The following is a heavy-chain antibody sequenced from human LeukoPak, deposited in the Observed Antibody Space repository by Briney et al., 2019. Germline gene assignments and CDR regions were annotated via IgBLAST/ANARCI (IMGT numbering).Heavy chain of an antibody. V-gene: IGHV3-30*18. J-gene: IGHJ4*01. D-gene: IGHD5-18*01. CDR1: GFTFSDYG. Sequence: GGSLRLSCAASGFTFSDYGRHWVRQAPGKGLEWVGVIYFDGTNTDYAASLNPRFSASTAISKNTVYLQLNSLRPEDTATYSCAKDRIQLWPRNPPHEIDFWGHGTLVAVSS. CDR3: AKDRIQLWPRNPPHEIDF. CDR2: IYFDGTNT.